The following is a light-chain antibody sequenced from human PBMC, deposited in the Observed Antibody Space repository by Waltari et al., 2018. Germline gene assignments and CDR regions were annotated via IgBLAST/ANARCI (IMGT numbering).Light chain of an antibody. Sequence: DIQMTQSPSTLSASVGDRVTITCRACQSINSWLAWYQRKPGKAPKLLISKGSSLESGVPSRFSGSGSGTEFTLTISSLQPDDFATYYCQQYNGYSRTFGQGTRVEIK. CDR3: QQYNGYSRT. CDR2: KGS. V-gene: IGKV1-5*03. J-gene: IGKJ1*01. CDR1: QSINSW.